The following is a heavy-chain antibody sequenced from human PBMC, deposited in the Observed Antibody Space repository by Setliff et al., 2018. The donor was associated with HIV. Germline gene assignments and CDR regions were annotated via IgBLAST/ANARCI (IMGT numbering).Heavy chain of an antibody. CDR3: ASLKGHYFDTSGYYNNWFDP. CDR1: GFSISSRYY. Sequence: SSETLSLTCDVSGFSISSRYYWGWIRQSPGKGLEWIGNIYHTGSSYYNPSLNDRATISLDTSKNQFPLKLNSVTAADTAVYYCASLKGHYFDTSGYYNNWFDPWGQGTLVTVSS. J-gene: IGHJ5*02. CDR2: IYHTGSS. V-gene: IGHV4-38-2*01. D-gene: IGHD3-22*01.